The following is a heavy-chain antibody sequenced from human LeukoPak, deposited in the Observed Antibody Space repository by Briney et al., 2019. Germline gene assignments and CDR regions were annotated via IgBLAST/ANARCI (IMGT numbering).Heavy chain of an antibody. CDR3: VKPYSGSYYGYLDY. CDR1: GFTFSSSA. D-gene: IGHD1-26*01. Sequence: GGSLRLSCSASGFTFSSSAMHWVRQAPGKGLEYVSAISSSGGSTYYADSVKGRFTISRDNSKNTLYLQMSSLRAEDTAVYYCVKPYSGSYYGYLDYWGQGTLVTVSS. CDR2: ISSSGGST. V-gene: IGHV3-64D*06. J-gene: IGHJ4*02.